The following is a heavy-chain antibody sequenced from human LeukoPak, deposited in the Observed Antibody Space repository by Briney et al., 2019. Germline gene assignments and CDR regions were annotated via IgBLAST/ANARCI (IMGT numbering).Heavy chain of an antibody. D-gene: IGHD3-10*01. J-gene: IGHJ4*02. CDR1: GGSISSSSYY. V-gene: IGHV4-39*07. CDR2: IYYSGST. CDR3: ARDYRALLWFGELQGYFDY. Sequence: PSETLSLTCTVSGGSISSSSYYWGWIRQPPGTGLEWIGSIYYSGSTYYNPSLKSRVTISVDTSKNQFSLKLSSVTAADTAVYYCARDYRALLWFGELQGYFDYWGQGTLVTVSS.